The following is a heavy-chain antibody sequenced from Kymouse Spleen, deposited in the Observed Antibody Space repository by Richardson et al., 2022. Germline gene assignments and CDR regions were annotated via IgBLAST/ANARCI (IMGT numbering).Heavy chain of an antibody. CDR1: GFTFSSYD. CDR2: IGTAGDT. J-gene: IGHJ6*02. CDR3: ARDRRYEGMYYYYYYGMDV. V-gene: IGHV3-13*01. D-gene: IGHD1-1*01,IGHD3-3*01,IGHD3-9*01. Sequence: EVQLVESGGGLVQPGGSLRLSCAASGFTFSSYDMHWVRQATGKGLEWVSAIGTAGDTYYPGSVKGRFTISRENAKNSLYLQMNSLRAGDTAVYYCARDRRYEGMYYYYYYGMDVWGQGTTVTVSS.